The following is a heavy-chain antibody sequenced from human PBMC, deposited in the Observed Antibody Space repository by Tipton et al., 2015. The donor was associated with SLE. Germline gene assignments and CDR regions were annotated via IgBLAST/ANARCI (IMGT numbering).Heavy chain of an antibody. Sequence: TLSLTCTVSGASISSGSYYWSWIRQPPGKGLEWIGYIYYSGSTNYNPSLKSRVTISVDTSKNQFSLKLSSVTAADTAVYYCATDDPDGDSSGAPGDYWGQGTLVTVSS. CDR1: GASISSGSYY. CDR2: IYYSGST. V-gene: IGHV4-61*01. CDR3: ATDDPDGDSSGAPGDY. D-gene: IGHD3-22*01. J-gene: IGHJ4*02.